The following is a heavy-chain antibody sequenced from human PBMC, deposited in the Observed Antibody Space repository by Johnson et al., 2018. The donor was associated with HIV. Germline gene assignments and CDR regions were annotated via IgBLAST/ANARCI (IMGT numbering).Heavy chain of an antibody. CDR2: ISFDGSHK. V-gene: IGHV3-33*06. CDR1: GFAFSNYG. J-gene: IGHJ3*02. CDR3: AKEEGLASAVTGEAFYI. Sequence: QVQLVESGGGVVQPGRSLRLSCAASGFAFSNYGMHWVRQAPGKGLEWVAVISFDGSHKYYTDSVKGLSTISRDNSNNTLYLQMNSLRADDTAGDYCAKEEGLASAVTGEAFYICGQGTMVTVSS. D-gene: IGHD6-13*01.